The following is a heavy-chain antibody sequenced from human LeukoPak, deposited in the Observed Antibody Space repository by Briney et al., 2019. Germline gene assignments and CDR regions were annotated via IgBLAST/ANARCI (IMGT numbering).Heavy chain of an antibody. CDR2: FDPEDGEA. J-gene: IGHJ5*02. V-gene: IGHV1-24*01. D-gene: IGHD2-2*02. CDR3: ATDCSSTSCYSWFDP. Sequence: ASVTVSCKVSGYTLTELSMHWVRQAPGKGLEWMGGFDPEDGEAIYAQKFQGRVTMTEDTSTDTAYMELSSLRSEDTAVYYCATDCSSTSCYSWFDPWGQGTLVTVSS. CDR1: GYTLTELS.